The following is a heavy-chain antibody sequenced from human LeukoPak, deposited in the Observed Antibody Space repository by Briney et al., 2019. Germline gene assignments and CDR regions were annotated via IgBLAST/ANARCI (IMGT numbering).Heavy chain of an antibody. V-gene: IGHV1-18*01. D-gene: IGHD2-15*01. J-gene: IGHJ1*01. CDR1: GYTFNSYG. CDR3: ARVIVGCSGGSCYRYFQH. CDR2: ISAYNGNT. Sequence: ASVKVSCKASGYTFNSYGISWVRQAPGQGLEWMGWISAYNGNTNYAQRLQGRVTMTTDTSTSTAYMDLRSLRSDDTAVYYCARVIVGCSGGSCYRYFQHWGQGTLVTVSS.